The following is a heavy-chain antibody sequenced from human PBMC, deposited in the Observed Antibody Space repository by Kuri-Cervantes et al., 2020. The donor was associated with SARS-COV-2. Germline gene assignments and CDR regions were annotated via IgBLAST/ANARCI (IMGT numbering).Heavy chain of an antibody. Sequence: ASVKVSCKASGGTFSSYAVSWVRQAPGQGLEWMGGFDPEDGETIYAQKFQGRVTMTEDTSTDTAYMELSSLRSEDTAVYFCARDVGYGGTSELDITYFDYWGQGTLVTVSS. V-gene: IGHV1-24*01. CDR1: GGTFSSYA. CDR3: ARDVGYGGTSELDITYFDY. CDR2: FDPEDGET. J-gene: IGHJ4*02. D-gene: IGHD4-23*01.